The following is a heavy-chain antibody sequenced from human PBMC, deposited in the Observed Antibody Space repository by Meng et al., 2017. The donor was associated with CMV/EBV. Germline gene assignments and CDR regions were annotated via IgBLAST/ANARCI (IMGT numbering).Heavy chain of an antibody. D-gene: IGHD6-13*01. CDR3: ARIVRHNSSWVGSDY. J-gene: IGHJ4*02. CDR1: GGSFSGYY. CDR2: INHSGST. V-gene: IGHV4-34*01. Sequence: ESLKISCAVYGGSFSGYYWSWIRQPPGKGLEWIGEINHSGSTNYNPSLKSRVTISVDTSKNQFSLKLSSVTAADTAVYYCARIVRHNSSWVGSDYWGQGTLVTVSS.